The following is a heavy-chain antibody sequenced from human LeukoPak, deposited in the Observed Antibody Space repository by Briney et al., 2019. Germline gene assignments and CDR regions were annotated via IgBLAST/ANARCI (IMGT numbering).Heavy chain of an antibody. CDR3: ARRAGTTFDY. V-gene: IGHV4-59*08. D-gene: IGHD3-10*01. CDR1: VGSISTYY. J-gene: IGHJ4*02. CDR2: IYYSGST. Sequence: SETLSLTCTVSVGSISTYYWNWIRQPPGKGLEWIGYIYYSGSTKYNPSLTSRVSVSIDTSKNQFSLKLTSVTAADTAVYYCARRAGTTFDYWGQGILVSVSP.